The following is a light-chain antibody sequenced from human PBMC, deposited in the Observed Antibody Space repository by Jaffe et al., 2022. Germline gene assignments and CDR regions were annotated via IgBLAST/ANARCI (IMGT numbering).Light chain of an antibody. CDR1: QSIDSF. CDR3: QQTYSDQHT. CDR2: GAS. J-gene: IGKJ2*01. V-gene: IGKV1-39*01. Sequence: DIQMTQSPTSLSASVGDRVTITCRASQSIDSFLNWYQHKPGKAPEALIYGASSLQSGVPSRFSGSGSGTDFTLTITSLQPEDFATYYCQQTYSDQHTFGQGTKLEIK.